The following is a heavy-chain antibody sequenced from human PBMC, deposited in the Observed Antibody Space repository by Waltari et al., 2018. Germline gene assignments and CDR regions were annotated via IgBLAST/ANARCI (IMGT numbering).Heavy chain of an antibody. CDR3: AKDSPDVDTAMVTPFDY. Sequence: QVQLQESGPGLVKPSETLSLTCAVSGYSISSGYYWGWIRQPPGKGLEWIGTIYHSGSTYYNPSLKSRVTISVDTSKNQFSLKLSSVTAADTAVYYCAKDSPDVDTAMVTPFDYWGQGTLVTVSS. V-gene: IGHV4-38-2*02. D-gene: IGHD5-18*01. J-gene: IGHJ4*02. CDR1: GYSISSGYY. CDR2: IYHSGST.